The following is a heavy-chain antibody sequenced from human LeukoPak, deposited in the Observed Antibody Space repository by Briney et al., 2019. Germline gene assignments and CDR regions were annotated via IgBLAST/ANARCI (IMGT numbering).Heavy chain of an antibody. CDR1: GLTFTYYA. J-gene: IGHJ6*03. CDR3: AKLSHYMDV. CDR2: ISGSGGST. Sequence: GGSLRLSCAASGLTFTYYAMHWDRQAPGKGLEWVSAISGSGGSTYYADSVKGRFTISRDNSKNTLYLQMNSLRAEDTAVYYCAKLSHYMDVWGKGTTVTVSS. V-gene: IGHV3-23*01.